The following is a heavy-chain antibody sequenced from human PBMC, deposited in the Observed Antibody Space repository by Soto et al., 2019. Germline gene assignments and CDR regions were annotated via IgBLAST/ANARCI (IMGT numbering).Heavy chain of an antibody. D-gene: IGHD1-26*01. CDR2: TRHDGSNT. Sequence: GGSLRLSCAASGFTFCGYGMHWVRQAPGKGLEWVAITRHDGSNTYYADSVRGRFTISRDNSKKTLYLQMDSLRAEDTAVYYCARDGVGATTFFGYFDYWGQGTPVTVSS. CDR1: GFTFCGYG. CDR3: ARDGVGATTFFGYFDY. V-gene: IGHV3-30*02. J-gene: IGHJ4*02.